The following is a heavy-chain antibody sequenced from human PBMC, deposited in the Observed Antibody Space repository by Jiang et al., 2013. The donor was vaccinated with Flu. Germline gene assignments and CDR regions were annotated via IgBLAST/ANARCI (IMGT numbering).Heavy chain of an antibody. CDR1: GFTFSSYA. D-gene: IGHD3-22*01. Sequence: VQLVESGGGVVQPGRSLRLSCAASGFTFSSYAMHWVRQAPGKGLEWVSVISYDGSNKYYADSVKGRFTISRDNSKNTLYLQMNSLRAEDTAVYYCARDRMYYYDSSGYYYWGQGTLVTVSS. CDR2: ISYDGSNK. J-gene: IGHJ4*02. V-gene: IGHV3-30*01. CDR3: ARDRMYYYDSSGYYY.